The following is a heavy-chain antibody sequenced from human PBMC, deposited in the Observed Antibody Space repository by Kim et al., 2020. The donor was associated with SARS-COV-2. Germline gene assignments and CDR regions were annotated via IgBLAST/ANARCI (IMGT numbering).Heavy chain of an antibody. CDR3: ARDLGSSGYGWFDP. CDR2: IYYSGST. CDR1: GGSISSGGYY. V-gene: IGHV4-31*03. J-gene: IGHJ5*02. Sequence: SETLSLTCTVSGGSISSGGYYWSWIRQHPGKGLEWIGYIYYSGSTYYNPSLKSRVTISVDTSKNQFSLKLSSVTAADTAVYYCARDLGSSGYGWFDPWGQGTLVTVSS. D-gene: IGHD3-22*01.